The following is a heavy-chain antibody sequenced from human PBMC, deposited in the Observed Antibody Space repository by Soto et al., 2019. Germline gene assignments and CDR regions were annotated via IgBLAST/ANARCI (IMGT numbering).Heavy chain of an antibody. Sequence: SETLSVTCTVSAGAISSPRSHWGCILQPAGKGLEWIGSICYRGSTYYNPSLKSRVTISVDTSKNQFSLKLSSVTAADTAVYYCASPNCGGDCYSSLYAFDIWGQGTMVT. J-gene: IGHJ3*02. CDR2: ICYRGST. V-gene: IGHV4-39*01. CDR3: ASPNCGGDCYSSLYAFDI. D-gene: IGHD2-21*01. CDR1: AGAISSPRSH.